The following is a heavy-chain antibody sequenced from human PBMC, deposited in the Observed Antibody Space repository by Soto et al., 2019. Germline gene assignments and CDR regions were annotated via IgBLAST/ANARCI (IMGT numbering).Heavy chain of an antibody. CDR2: IIPIFDSP. CDR3: ARGTYCRGIGCDGGYYSYYDMDV. D-gene: IGHD2-15*01. Sequence: QVQLVQSGAEVKKPGSSVKVSCKASGGTFNNFAINWVRLAPGQGLEWMGGIIPIFDSPNYAQKFKDRVTITADKSTTTAYMELSSLTSDDTAIYYCARGTYCRGIGCDGGYYSYYDMDVWGQGTTVSVSS. CDR1: GGTFNNFA. V-gene: IGHV1-69*06. J-gene: IGHJ6*02.